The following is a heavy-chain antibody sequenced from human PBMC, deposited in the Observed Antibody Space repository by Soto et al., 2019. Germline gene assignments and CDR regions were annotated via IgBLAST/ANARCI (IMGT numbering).Heavy chain of an antibody. CDR1: GDSISSYY. J-gene: IGHJ2*01. Sequence: QVQLQESGPGVVKPSETLSLTCTVSGDSISSYYWNWIRPPPGKGLEWIGYIHFRGSTLYNPSVNSRVTILVTTSKNQFSLKLTSVTAADTAVYYCARDTNYYGSGRRYWYSDLWGRGTLDTVSS. CDR3: ARDTNYYGSGRRYWYSDL. D-gene: IGHD3-10*01. CDR2: IHFRGST. V-gene: IGHV4-59*01.